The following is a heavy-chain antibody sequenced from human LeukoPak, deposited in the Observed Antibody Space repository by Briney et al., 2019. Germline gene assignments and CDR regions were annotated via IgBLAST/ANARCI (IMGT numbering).Heavy chain of an antibody. CDR1: GGSISSDSYY. CDR2: IYYSGST. V-gene: IGHV4-39*01. CDR3: ASLAVAGLSEGY. J-gene: IGHJ4*02. Sequence: SETLSPTCTVSGGSISSDSYYWAWIRQPPGKGLEWIASIYYSGSTYYNPSLKSRVTISVDTSRNQFSLKLSSVTAADTAVYYCASLAVAGLSEGYWGQGTLVIVSS. D-gene: IGHD6-19*01.